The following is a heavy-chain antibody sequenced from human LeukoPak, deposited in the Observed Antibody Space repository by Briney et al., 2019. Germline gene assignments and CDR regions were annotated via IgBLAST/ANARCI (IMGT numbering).Heavy chain of an antibody. Sequence: GGSLRLSCAASGFTFSTYAMTWVRQAPGKELEWVSTIRGDGDRTYYADSVKGRFIISRDNSKNKLYLQLSTLRAEDTAVYYCAKDQADGYTNYGDYWGQGTLVTVSS. CDR2: IRGDGDRT. J-gene: IGHJ4*02. CDR3: AKDQADGYTNYGDY. D-gene: IGHD5-24*01. CDR1: GFTFSTYA. V-gene: IGHV3-23*01.